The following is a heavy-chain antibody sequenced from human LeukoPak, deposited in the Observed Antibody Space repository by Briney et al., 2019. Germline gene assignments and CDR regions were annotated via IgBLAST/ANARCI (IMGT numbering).Heavy chain of an antibody. D-gene: IGHD5-12*01. V-gene: IGHV3-21*01. CDR3: ARRDIVATILAY. J-gene: IGHJ4*02. Sequence: SVKGRFTISRDNAKNSLYLQMNSLRAEDTAVYYCARRDIVATILAYWGQGTLVTVSS.